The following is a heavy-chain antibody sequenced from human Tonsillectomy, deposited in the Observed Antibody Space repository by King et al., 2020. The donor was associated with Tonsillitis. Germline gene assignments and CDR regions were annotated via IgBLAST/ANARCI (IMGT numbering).Heavy chain of an antibody. CDR2: IRYDGSNK. CDR1: GFTFSSYD. CDR3: AKGDSSDYYGYDAFDM. Sequence: VQLVESGGAVVQPGGSLRLSCAGSGFTFSSYDMHWVRQAPGKGLDWVAFIRYDGSNKNSADSVKGRFTISRDNSKNTLYLQMNSLRAEDTAVYYCAKGDSSDYYGYDAFDMWGQGTMVTVSS. V-gene: IGHV3-30*02. D-gene: IGHD3-22*01. J-gene: IGHJ3*02.